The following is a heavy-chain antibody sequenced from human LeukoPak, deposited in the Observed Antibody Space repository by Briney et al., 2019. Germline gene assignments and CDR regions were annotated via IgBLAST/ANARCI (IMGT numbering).Heavy chain of an antibody. Sequence: PGGSLRLSCAASGFTVSSNYMSWVRQAPGKGLEWVSVIYSGGSTYYADSVKGRFTISRDNSKNTLYLQMNRLRAEDTAVYYCAHSGWAYYYYGMDVWGQGTTVTVSS. J-gene: IGHJ6*02. CDR1: GFTVSSNY. CDR2: IYSGGST. CDR3: AHSGWAYYYYGMDV. V-gene: IGHV3-66*01. D-gene: IGHD6-19*01.